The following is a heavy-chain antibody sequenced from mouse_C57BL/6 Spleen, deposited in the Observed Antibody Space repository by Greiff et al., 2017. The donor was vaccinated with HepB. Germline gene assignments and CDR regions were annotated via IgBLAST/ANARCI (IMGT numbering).Heavy chain of an antibody. Sequence: QVQLQQPGAELVKPGASVKLSCKASGYTFTSYWMHWVKQRPGRGLEWIGRIDPNSGGTKYNEKFKSKATLTVDKPSSTAYMQLSSLPSEDSAVYYCARSPPMGYDYDDYAMDYWGQGTSVTVSS. CDR3: ARSPPMGYDYDDYAMDY. D-gene: IGHD2-4*01. CDR2: IDPNSGGT. J-gene: IGHJ4*01. V-gene: IGHV1-72*01. CDR1: GYTFTSYW.